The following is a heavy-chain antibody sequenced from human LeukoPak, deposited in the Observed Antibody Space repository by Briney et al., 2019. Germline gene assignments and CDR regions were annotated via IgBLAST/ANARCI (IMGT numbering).Heavy chain of an antibody. Sequence: SETLSLTCTVSGGSISSSGYYWGWIRQPPGKGLEWIGNMYYSGSTYYNPSLRSRVTISIDTSKNQFSLKLSSVTAADTAVYYCVRQGGSPDWFDPWGQGTLVTVSS. V-gene: IGHV4-39*01. CDR2: MYYSGST. CDR1: GGSISSSGYY. D-gene: IGHD1-26*01. J-gene: IGHJ5*02. CDR3: VRQGGSPDWFDP.